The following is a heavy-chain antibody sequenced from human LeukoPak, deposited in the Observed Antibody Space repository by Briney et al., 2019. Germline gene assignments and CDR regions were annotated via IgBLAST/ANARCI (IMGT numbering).Heavy chain of an antibody. CDR2: IIPIFGTA. CDR1: GGTFSSYA. J-gene: IGHJ5*02. CDR3: AREEGLGYCSGGSCYYWFDP. D-gene: IGHD2-15*01. Sequence: GSSVKVSCKASGGTFSSYAISWVRQAPGQGLEWMGGIIPIFGTANYAQKFQGRVTITADESTSTAYMELSSLRSEDTAVYYCAREEGLGYCSGGSCYYWFDPWGQGTLVTASS. V-gene: IGHV1-69*01.